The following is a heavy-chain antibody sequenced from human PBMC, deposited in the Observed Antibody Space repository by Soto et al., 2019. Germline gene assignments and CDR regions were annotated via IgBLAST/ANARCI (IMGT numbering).Heavy chain of an antibody. Sequence: QVQLQQWGAGLLMPSETLSLTCAVYGGFFSGYFWRWIRQPPGKGLERIGEINLNAITNFNPSLKSRVTISLDTSKQQIFMKLAPGTAADTAVYYCARSLPGSDNSPGSSWLHPWGQGSLVTVAS. J-gene: IGHJ5*02. D-gene: IGHD1-20*01. CDR1: GGFFSGYF. CDR2: INLNAIT. CDR3: ARSLPGSDNSPGSSWLHP. V-gene: IGHV4-34*01.